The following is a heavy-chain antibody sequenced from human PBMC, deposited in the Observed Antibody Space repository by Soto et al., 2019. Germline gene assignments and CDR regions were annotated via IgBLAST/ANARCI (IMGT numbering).Heavy chain of an antibody. CDR3: ARSQGSSTSLEIYYYYYYGMDV. CDR2: IIPISGTA. CDR1: GGTFSSYA. V-gene: IGHV1-69*01. Sequence: QVQLVQSGAEVKKPGSSVKVSCKASGGTFSSYAISWVRQAPGQGLEWMGAIIPISGTANYAQKFQGRVTITADESTSTAYMELSSLRSEDTAVYYCARSQGSSTSLEIYYYYYYGMDVWGQGTTVTVSS. D-gene: IGHD2-2*01. J-gene: IGHJ6*02.